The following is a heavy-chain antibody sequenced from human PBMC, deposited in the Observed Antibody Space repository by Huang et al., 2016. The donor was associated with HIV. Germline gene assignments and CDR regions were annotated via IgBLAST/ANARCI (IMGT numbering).Heavy chain of an antibody. CDR2: SSYDGSNK. V-gene: IGHV3-30-3*01. D-gene: IGHD6-13*01. Sequence: QVQLVESGGGVVQPGRSLRLSCAASEFSFSNYAMDWVRPAQGKGLEWVVVSSYDGSNKYYADSVKGRFTISRDNSKNTLYLQMSSLRADDTAVYYCARDRGSSWYRYYYMDVWGKGTTVTVSS. CDR1: EFSFSNYA. CDR3: ARDRGSSWYRYYYMDV. J-gene: IGHJ6*03.